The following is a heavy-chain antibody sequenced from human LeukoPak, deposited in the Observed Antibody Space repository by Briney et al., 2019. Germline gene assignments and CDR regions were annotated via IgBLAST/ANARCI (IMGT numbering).Heavy chain of an antibody. Sequence: SETLSLTCTVSGGSISSSSYYWGWIRQPPGKGLEWIGSIYYSGSTYYNPSLKSRVTISVDTSKNQLSLKLSSVTAADTAVYYCARLNQWELLFDYWGQGTLVTVSS. CDR1: GGSISSSSYY. D-gene: IGHD1-26*01. CDR3: ARLNQWELLFDY. CDR2: IYYSGST. J-gene: IGHJ4*02. V-gene: IGHV4-39*01.